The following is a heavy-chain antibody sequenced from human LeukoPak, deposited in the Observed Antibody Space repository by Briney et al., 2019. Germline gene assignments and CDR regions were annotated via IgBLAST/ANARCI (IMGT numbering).Heavy chain of an antibody. CDR2: ISYDGSNK. D-gene: IGHD2-15*01. CDR1: GFTFSSYG. V-gene: IGHV3-30*18. J-gene: IGHJ5*02. CDR3: AKEGGHRNWFDT. Sequence: GGSLRLSCAASGFTFSSYGMHWVRQAPGKGLEWVAVISYDGSNKYYADSVKGRFTISRDNSKNTLYLQMNSLRAEDTAVYYCAKEGGHRNWFDTWGQGTLVTVSS.